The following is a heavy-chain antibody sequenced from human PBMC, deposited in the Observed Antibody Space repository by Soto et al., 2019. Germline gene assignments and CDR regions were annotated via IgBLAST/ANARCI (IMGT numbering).Heavy chain of an antibody. J-gene: IGHJ6*02. CDR1: GFTFSIYG. Sequence: QVQLVESGGGVVQPGRSLRLSCAASGFTFSIYGMHWVRQAPGKGLEWVAAISYDGSDKYYGDSVKGRFTISRDNSKNPLYLQMNSLRTEDTAVYYFTKRRNVQRFLEWSSGMEVWRRGTTVAVPS. V-gene: IGHV3-30*18. CDR3: TKRRNVQRFLEWSSGMEV. CDR2: ISYDGSDK. D-gene: IGHD3-3*01.